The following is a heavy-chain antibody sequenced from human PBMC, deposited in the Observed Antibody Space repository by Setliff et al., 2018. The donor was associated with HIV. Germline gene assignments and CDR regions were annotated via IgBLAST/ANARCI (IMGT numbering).Heavy chain of an antibody. CDR3: ARGSRNYYGSGALDY. CDR1: GGSISSGSYY. D-gene: IGHD3-10*01. J-gene: IGHJ4*02. Sequence: SETLSLTCTVSGGSISSGSYYWSWIRQPAGKGLELIGRIYISGSTNYNPSLKNRVTISVDTSKKQFSLKLSSVTAADTAAYHCARGSRNYYGSGALDYWGQGTLVTVPQ. V-gene: IGHV4-61*02. CDR2: IYISGST.